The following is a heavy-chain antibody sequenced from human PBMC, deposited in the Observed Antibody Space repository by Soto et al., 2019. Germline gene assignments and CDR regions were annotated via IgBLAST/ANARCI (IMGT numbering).Heavy chain of an antibody. CDR1: GFTFSSYA. CDR3: ASDLTSSSTWDYYYYGMDV. J-gene: IGHJ6*02. V-gene: IGHV3-30-3*01. D-gene: IGHD6-13*01. CDR2: ISYDGSNK. Sequence: QVQLVESGGGVVQPGRSLRLSCAASGFTFSSYAMHWVRQAPGKGLEWVAVISYDGSNKYYADSVKGRFTISRDNSKNTLYLQMNSLRAEDTAVYYCASDLTSSSTWDYYYYGMDVWGQGTTVTVSS.